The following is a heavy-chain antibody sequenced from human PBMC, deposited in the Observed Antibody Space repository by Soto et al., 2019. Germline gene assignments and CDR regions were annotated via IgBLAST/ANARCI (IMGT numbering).Heavy chain of an antibody. Sequence: QVQLVQSGAEVKKPGSSVKVSCKASGGTFSSYAISWVRQAPGQGLEWMGGIIPIFGTANYAQKFQGRVTITGDESTSTAYMELSSLRSEGTAVYYCARGTTSGCSGGSCYSSWFDPWGQGTLVTVSS. D-gene: IGHD2-15*01. V-gene: IGHV1-69*01. CDR3: ARGTTSGCSGGSCYSSWFDP. CDR1: GGTFSSYA. J-gene: IGHJ5*02. CDR2: IIPIFGTA.